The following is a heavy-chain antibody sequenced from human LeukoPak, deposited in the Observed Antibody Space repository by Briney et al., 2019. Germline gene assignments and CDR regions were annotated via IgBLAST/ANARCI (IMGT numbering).Heavy chain of an antibody. Sequence: PSETLSLTCTVSGASISSSNFYWDWIRQSPGKGLEWIGNIYYGETTSYNPSFKSRVTISVDSSKNQFSLKLSSVTAADTAVYYCARDRAWHDSSGYWVYWGQGTLVTVSS. CDR2: IYYGETT. D-gene: IGHD3-22*01. CDR3: ARDRAWHDSSGYWVY. CDR1: GASISSSNFY. J-gene: IGHJ1*01. V-gene: IGHV4-39*07.